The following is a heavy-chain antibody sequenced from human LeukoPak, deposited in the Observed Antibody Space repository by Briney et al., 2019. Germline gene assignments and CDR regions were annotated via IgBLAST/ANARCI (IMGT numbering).Heavy chain of an antibody. CDR2: INWIGGSP. D-gene: IGHD2-2*01. V-gene: IGHV3-20*04. Sequence: PGGSLRLSCTASGFSFHDYGMSCVRQVPGKGLEWGSGINWIGGSPGYADSVKGRFTISRDNATNSLYLQTNSLRAEDTAVYYWARGWGCRSTTCFAYRYYYYMDVWGKGTTVTVSS. J-gene: IGHJ6*03. CDR3: ARGWGCRSTTCFAYRYYYYMDV. CDR1: GFSFHDYG.